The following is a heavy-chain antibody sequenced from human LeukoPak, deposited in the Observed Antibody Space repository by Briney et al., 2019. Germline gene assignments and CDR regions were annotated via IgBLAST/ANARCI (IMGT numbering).Heavy chain of an antibody. D-gene: IGHD3-10*01. V-gene: IGHV4-34*01. CDR1: GGSFSGYY. CDR3: ARCSMVRGPFDY. Sequence: SETLSLTCAVYGGSFSGYYWSWIRQPPGKGLEWIGEINHSGSTNYNPSLKSRVTISVDTSKNQFSLKLSSVTAADTAVYYCARCSMVRGPFDYWGQGTLVTVSS. J-gene: IGHJ4*02. CDR2: INHSGST.